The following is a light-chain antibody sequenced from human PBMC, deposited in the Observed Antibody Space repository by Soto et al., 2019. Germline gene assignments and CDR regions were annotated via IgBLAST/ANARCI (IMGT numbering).Light chain of an antibody. CDR1: QSVSSNY. Sequence: EIVLTQSPGTLSLSPGERATLSCRASQSVSSNYLGWYQQKPGQAPRLLIYDASSRATGIPDRFSGSGSGTDFTLTISRLEPEDFAVYYCQQYGSSPRTFGQGTKLEIK. CDR3: QQYGSSPRT. J-gene: IGKJ2*01. CDR2: DAS. V-gene: IGKV3-20*01.